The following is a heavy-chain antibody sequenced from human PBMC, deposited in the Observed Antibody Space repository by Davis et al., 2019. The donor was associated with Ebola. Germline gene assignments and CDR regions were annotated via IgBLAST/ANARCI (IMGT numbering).Heavy chain of an antibody. D-gene: IGHD4-17*01. J-gene: IGHJ5*02. Sequence: MPSETLSLTCAVSGGSISSGGYSWSWIRQPPGKGLEWIGYIYYSGSTYYNPSLKSRVTISVDTSKNQFSLKLSSVTAADTAVYYCARFYGDYTNWFDPWGQGTLVTVPS. V-gene: IGHV4-30-4*07. CDR2: IYYSGST. CDR3: ARFYGDYTNWFDP. CDR1: GGSISSGGYS.